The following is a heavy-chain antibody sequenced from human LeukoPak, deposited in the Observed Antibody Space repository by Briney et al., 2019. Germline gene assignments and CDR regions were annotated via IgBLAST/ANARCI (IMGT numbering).Heavy chain of an antibody. Sequence: PGGSLRLSCAVSGFTFNTYWMAWVRRAPGEGLEWVANIKQDGSVKNYVDSVKGRFTISRDDAKNSVYLQMNSLKTEDTAVYYCARDVSGSLDYWGKGTLVTVSA. V-gene: IGHV3-7*01. CDR3: ARDVSGSLDY. D-gene: IGHD1-26*01. CDR1: GFTFNTYW. CDR2: IKQDGSVK. J-gene: IGHJ4*02.